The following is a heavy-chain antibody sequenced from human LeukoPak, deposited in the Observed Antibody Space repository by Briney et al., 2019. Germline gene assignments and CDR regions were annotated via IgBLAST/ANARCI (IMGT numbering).Heavy chain of an antibody. CDR2: ISYDGSNK. CDR1: GFTFSSYA. V-gene: IGHV3-30-3*01. D-gene: IGHD3-9*01. Sequence: PGGSLRLSCAASGFTFSSYAMHWVRQAPGKGLEWVAVISYDGSNKYYADSVKGRFTISRDNSKNTLYLQMNSLRAEDTAVYYCAKGDLLRYFDWLLPLGSFDYWGQGTLATVSS. J-gene: IGHJ4*02. CDR3: AKGDLLRYFDWLLPLGSFDY.